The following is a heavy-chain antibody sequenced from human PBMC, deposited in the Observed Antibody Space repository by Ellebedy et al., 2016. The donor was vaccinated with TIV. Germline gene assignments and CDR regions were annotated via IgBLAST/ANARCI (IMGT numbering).Heavy chain of an antibody. V-gene: IGHV3-11*01. CDR3: VTGRRHDDFWTGTYFN. CDR1: GFSFSDYH. Sequence: GGSLRLSXEASGFSFSDYHMNWVRQPPGKGLAWVSFISSNGSTTYYADSVNGRFTISRDNAKNSLYLQLNSLSADDTAFYYCVTGRRHDDFWTGTYFNWGQGTLVTVSS. CDR2: ISSNGSTT. D-gene: IGHD3/OR15-3a*01. J-gene: IGHJ4*02.